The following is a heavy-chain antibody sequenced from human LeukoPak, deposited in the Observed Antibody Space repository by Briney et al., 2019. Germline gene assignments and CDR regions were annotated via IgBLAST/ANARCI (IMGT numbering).Heavy chain of an antibody. CDR2: IYSGGST. Sequence: PGGSLRLSCAASGFTVSSNYMSWVRQAPGKGLEWVSVIYSGGSTYYADSVKGRFSISRDTSKNTLYLQMNSLRVEDTAVYYCATRRFGELTYWGQGTLVTVSS. CDR1: GFTVSSNY. V-gene: IGHV3-66*01. D-gene: IGHD3-10*01. J-gene: IGHJ4*02. CDR3: ATRRFGELTY.